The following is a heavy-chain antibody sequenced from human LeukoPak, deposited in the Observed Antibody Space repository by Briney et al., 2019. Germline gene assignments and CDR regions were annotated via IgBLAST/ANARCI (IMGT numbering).Heavy chain of an antibody. CDR3: TGGGLVRGTLHWFDP. D-gene: IGHD3-10*01. J-gene: IGHJ5*02. CDR2: IYYRSKWYS. V-gene: IGHV6-1*01. CDR1: GYSVSGGSAG. Sequence: SGPGLVKPSQTLSLTCAISGYSVSGGSAGWNWIRQSPSRGLEWLGRIYYRSKWYSDYAISLKSRITINPDTSRNLFSLQLNSVTHDDTAVYYCTGGGLVRGTLHWFDPWGQGTLVTVSS.